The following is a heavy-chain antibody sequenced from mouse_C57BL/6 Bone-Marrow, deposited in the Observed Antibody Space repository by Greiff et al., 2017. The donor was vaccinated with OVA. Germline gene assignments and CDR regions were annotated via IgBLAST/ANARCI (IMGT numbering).Heavy chain of an antibody. CDR3: ASIYYYGSSYFYYAMDY. D-gene: IGHD1-1*01. J-gene: IGHJ4*01. CDR1: GYAFSSSW. V-gene: IGHV1-82*01. CDR2: IYPGDGDT. Sequence: VHLVESGPELVKPGASVKISCKASGYAFSSSWMNWVKQRPGKGLEWIGRIYPGDGDTNYNGKFKGKATLTADKSSSTAYMQLSSLTSEDSAVYFCASIYYYGSSYFYYAMDYWGQGTSVTVSS.